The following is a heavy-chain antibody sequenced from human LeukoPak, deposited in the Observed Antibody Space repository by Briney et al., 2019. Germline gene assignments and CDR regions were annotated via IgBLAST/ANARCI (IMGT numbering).Heavy chain of an antibody. CDR1: GFTFSSYW. V-gene: IGHV3-7*01. D-gene: IGHD3-16*01. CDR2: IKQDGSEK. J-gene: IGHJ4*02. Sequence: GGSLRLTCAASGFTFSSYWMSWVRQAPGKGLEWVANIKQDGSEKYYVDSVKGRFTISRDNAKNSLYLQMNSLRAEDTAVYYCARDRLGGSEDYWGQGTLVTVSS. CDR3: ARDRLGGSEDY.